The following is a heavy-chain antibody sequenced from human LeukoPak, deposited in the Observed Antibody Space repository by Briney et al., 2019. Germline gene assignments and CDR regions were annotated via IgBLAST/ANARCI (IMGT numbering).Heavy chain of an antibody. CDR3: ARGVSRITVFGVVISDRYFDY. V-gene: IGHV4-34*01. CDR2: INHSAST. J-gene: IGHJ4*02. D-gene: IGHD3-3*01. CDR1: GGSFSGYY. Sequence: SETLSLTCAVYGGSFSGYYWSWIRQPPGKGLEWIGEINHSASTNYTPSLKSRVTISVDTSKNQFSLKLSSVTAADTAVYYCARGVSRITVFGVVISDRYFDYWGQGTLVTVSS.